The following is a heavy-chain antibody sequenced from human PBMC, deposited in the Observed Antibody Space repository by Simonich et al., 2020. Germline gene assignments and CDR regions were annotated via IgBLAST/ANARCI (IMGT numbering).Heavy chain of an antibody. CDR1: GYTFTGYY. Sequence: QVQLVQSGAEVKKPGASVKVSCKASGYTFTGYYMHWVRQAPGQGLEWMDWINPNSGGTNYAQKFQGRVTMTRDTSISTAYMELSRLRSDDTAVYYCARSHIAAAGTGYFQHWGQGTLVTVSS. D-gene: IGHD6-13*01. J-gene: IGHJ1*01. CDR2: INPNSGGT. V-gene: IGHV1-2*02. CDR3: ARSHIAAAGTGYFQH.